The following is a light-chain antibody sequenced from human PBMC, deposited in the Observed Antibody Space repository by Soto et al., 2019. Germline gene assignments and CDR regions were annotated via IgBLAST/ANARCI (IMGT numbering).Light chain of an antibody. CDR1: SSDVGGYNF. V-gene: IGLV2-14*01. CDR2: EVN. Sequence: ALTQPASVSGSPGQSITISCTGTSSDVGGYNFVSWYQQYPGTAPKVMIYEVNNRPSGVSDRFSGSKSGNTASLTISGLQAEDEADYYCSSYTTSSTLVFGTGTKVTVL. CDR3: SSYTTSSTLV. J-gene: IGLJ1*01.